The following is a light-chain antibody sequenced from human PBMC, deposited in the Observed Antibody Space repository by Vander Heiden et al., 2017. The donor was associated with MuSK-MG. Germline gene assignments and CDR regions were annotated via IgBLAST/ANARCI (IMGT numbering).Light chain of an antibody. J-gene: IGLJ3*02. Sequence: QSVLTQPPSASGTPGQRVTISCSGSSSNIGSNYVYWYQQLTGTAPKLLIYSNNQRTSGVPDRFSGSKSGTSASLALSGLWSEEEADYYCAAWDDSLSGWVFGGGTKLTVL. CDR3: AAWDDSLSGWV. CDR2: SNN. V-gene: IGLV1-47*02. CDR1: SSNIGSNY.